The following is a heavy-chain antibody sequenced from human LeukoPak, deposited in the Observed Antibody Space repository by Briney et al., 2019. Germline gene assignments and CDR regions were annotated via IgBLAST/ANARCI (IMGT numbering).Heavy chain of an antibody. V-gene: IGHV3-30-3*01. CDR2: ISYDGGNK. CDR3: SRDMYSSSLGVCDY. Sequence: GRSLRLSCVASGFTFSSYAMHWVRQAPGKGLEWVAVISYDGGNKNYADSVKGRFTLSRDNSKNTPYLQMNSLRAEDTAVYYCSRDMYSSSLGVCDYWGQGTLVTVSS. J-gene: IGHJ4*02. CDR1: GFTFSSYA. D-gene: IGHD6-13*01.